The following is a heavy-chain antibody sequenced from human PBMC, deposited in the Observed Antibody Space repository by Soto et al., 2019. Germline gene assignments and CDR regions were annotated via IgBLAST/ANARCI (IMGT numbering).Heavy chain of an antibody. CDR3: ARLIAGYFDY. Sequence: QVQLQESGPGLVKPSETLSLTCTVSGGSISSYYWSWIRQPPGKGLEWIGYIYYSGSTNYNPSLKXXVXISXDTSKNQFSLKLSSVTAADTAVYYCARLIAGYFDYWGQGTLVTVSS. CDR2: IYYSGST. V-gene: IGHV4-59*08. D-gene: IGHD6-13*01. CDR1: GGSISSYY. J-gene: IGHJ4*02.